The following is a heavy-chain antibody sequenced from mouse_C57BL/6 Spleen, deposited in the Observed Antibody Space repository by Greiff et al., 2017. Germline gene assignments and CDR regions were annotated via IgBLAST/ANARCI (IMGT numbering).Heavy chain of an antibody. D-gene: IGHD1-1*01. CDR1: GFTFSSYG. CDR3: ARQDTTGEVHAY. CDR2: ISSGGSYT. V-gene: IGHV5-6*02. Sequence: EVMLVESGGDLVKPGGSLKLSCAASGFTFSSYGMSWVRQTPDKRLEWVATISSGGSYTYYPDSVKGRFTISRDNAKNTLYLQMSSLKSEDTAMYYCARQDTTGEVHAYWGQGTLVTVSA. J-gene: IGHJ3*01.